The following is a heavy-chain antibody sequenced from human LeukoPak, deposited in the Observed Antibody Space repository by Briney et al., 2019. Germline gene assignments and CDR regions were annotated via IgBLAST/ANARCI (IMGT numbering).Heavy chain of an antibody. J-gene: IGHJ6*03. D-gene: IGHD3-3*01. V-gene: IGHV3-11*04. Sequence: GGSLRLSCAASGFTFSDYYMSWIRQAPGKGLEWVSYISSSGSTLYYADSVRGRFTISRDNAKNSLSLQMNSLRAEVTAVYYCARAMTTITIFGVVITTDYYYMDVWGKGTTVTV. CDR2: ISSSGSTL. CDR1: GFTFSDYY. CDR3: ARAMTTITIFGVVITTDYYYMDV.